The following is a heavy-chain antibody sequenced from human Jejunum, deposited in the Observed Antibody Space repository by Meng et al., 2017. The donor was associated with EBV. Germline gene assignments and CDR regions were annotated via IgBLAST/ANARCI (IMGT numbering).Heavy chain of an antibody. J-gene: IGHJ4*02. CDR2: IYHSGST. V-gene: IGHV4-4*02. CDR3: ASIHPSIDS. D-gene: IGHD2-21*01. CDR1: SGSNFSSNW. Sequence: EPGPGLVKPSGTLPLPCAVSSGSNFSSNWWTWVRQPPGKGLEWIGEIYHSGSTNYNPSLKSRITMSLDKSKNQFSLKLRSVTAADTAVYYCASIHPSIDSWGPGTLVTVSS.